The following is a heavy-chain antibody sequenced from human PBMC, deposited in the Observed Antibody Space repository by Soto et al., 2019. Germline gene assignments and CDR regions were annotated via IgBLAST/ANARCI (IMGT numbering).Heavy chain of an antibody. J-gene: IGHJ5*02. CDR2: IIPIFGTA. D-gene: IGHD5-12*01. CDR3: ARTRGYSGYDPSNWFDP. V-gene: IGHV1-69*12. CDR1: GGTFSSYA. Sequence: QVQLVQSGAEVKKPGSSVKVSCKASGGTFSSYAISWVRQAPGQGLEWMGGIIPIFGTANYAQKFQGRVTITADESTSTAYTELSSLRSEDTAVYYCARTRGYSGYDPSNWFDPWGQGTLVTVSS.